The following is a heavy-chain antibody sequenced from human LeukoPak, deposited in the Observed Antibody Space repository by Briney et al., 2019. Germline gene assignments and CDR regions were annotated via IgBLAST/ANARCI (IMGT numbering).Heavy chain of an antibody. CDR1: GYTFTSYY. CDR3: ARDTPTYSSSWYWFDP. V-gene: IGHV1-46*01. J-gene: IGHJ5*02. D-gene: IGHD6-13*01. CDR2: INPSGGST. Sequence: ASVKVSCKASGYTFTSYYMHWVRQAPGQGLEWMGIINPSGGSTSYAQKFQGRVTMTRDTSTSTAYMELRSLRSDDTAVYYCARDTPTYSSSWYWFDPWGQGTLVTVSS.